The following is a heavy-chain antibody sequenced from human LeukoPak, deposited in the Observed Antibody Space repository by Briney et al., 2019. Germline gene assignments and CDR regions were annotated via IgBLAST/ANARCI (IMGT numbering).Heavy chain of an antibody. CDR1: GFTFSSYA. J-gene: IGHJ6*02. Sequence: GGSLRLSCAASGFTFSSYAMSWVRQAPGKGLEWVSAISGSGGSTYYADSVKGRFTISRDNSKNTLYLQMNSLRAEDAAVYYCAKGRLYYGSRYGMDVWGQGTTVTVSS. CDR3: AKGRLYYGSRYGMDV. CDR2: ISGSGGST. V-gene: IGHV3-23*01. D-gene: IGHD3-10*01.